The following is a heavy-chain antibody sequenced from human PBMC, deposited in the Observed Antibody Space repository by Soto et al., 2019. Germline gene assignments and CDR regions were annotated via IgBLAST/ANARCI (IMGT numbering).Heavy chain of an antibody. D-gene: IGHD2-21*02. V-gene: IGHV1-69*02. CDR1: GGTFSSYT. Sequence: SVKVSCKASGGTFSSYTISWVRQAPGQGLEWMGRIIPILGIANYAQKFQGRVTITADKSTSTAYMELSSLRSEDTAVYYCAVGDDGPNNLEYTGLDPWGQGTMVTVSS. CDR3: AVGDDGPNNLEYTGLDP. CDR2: IIPILGIA. J-gene: IGHJ5*02.